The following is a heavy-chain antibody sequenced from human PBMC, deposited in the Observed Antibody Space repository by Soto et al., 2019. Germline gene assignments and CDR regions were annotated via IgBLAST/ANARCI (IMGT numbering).Heavy chain of an antibody. CDR2: ISAYNGNT. Sequence: QVQLVQSGAEVKKPGASVKVSCKASGYTFTSYGISWVRQAPGQGLEWMGWISAYNGNTNYAQKLQGRVTMTTDTPTSTAYMELRSLRSDDTAVYYCARDPPLYCSGGSCYPLSYMDVWGKGTTVTVSS. CDR1: GYTFTSYG. V-gene: IGHV1-18*01. D-gene: IGHD2-15*01. J-gene: IGHJ6*03. CDR3: ARDPPLYCSGGSCYPLSYMDV.